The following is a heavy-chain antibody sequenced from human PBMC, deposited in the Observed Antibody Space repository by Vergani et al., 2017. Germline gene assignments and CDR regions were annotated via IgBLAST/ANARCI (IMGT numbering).Heavy chain of an antibody. CDR2: ISSSSSYI. J-gene: IGHJ4*02. V-gene: IGHV3-21*01. CDR1: GFTFTAHG. D-gene: IGHD3-3*01. CDR3: ATGERDEFWSGYSLPLHDY. Sequence: EVQLLESGGGSAQPGESLRLSCVASGFTFTAHGLNWVRQAPGKGLEWVSSISSSSSYIYYADSVKGRFTISRDNAKNSLYLQMNSLRAEDTAVYYCATGERDEFWSGYSLPLHDYWGQGTLVTVSS.